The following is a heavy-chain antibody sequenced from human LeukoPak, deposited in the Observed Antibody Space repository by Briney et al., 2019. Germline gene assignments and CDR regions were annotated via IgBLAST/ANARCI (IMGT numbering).Heavy chain of an antibody. D-gene: IGHD4-17*01. CDR2: INPSGGST. CDR3: ARESDYGDYVRWFDP. J-gene: IGHJ5*02. V-gene: IGHV1-46*01. CDR1: GYTFTSYY. Sequence: ASVKVSCTASGYTFTSYYMHWVRQAPGQGLEWMGIINPSGGSTSYAQKFQGRVTISVDTSKNQFSLKLSSVTAADTAVYYCARESDYGDYVRWFDPWGQGTLVTVSS.